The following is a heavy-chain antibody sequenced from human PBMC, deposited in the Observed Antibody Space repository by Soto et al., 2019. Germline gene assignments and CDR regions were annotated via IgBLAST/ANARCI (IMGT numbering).Heavy chain of an antibody. Sequence: SQTLSLTCAISVDSVSSNSAAWNWIRQSPSRGLEWLGRTYYRSKWYNDYAVSVKSRITINPDTSKNQFSLQLNSVTPEDTAVYYCARASIAAAGVHYYYMDVWGKGTTVTVSS. CDR3: ARASIAAAGVHYYYMDV. J-gene: IGHJ6*03. D-gene: IGHD6-13*01. V-gene: IGHV6-1*01. CDR1: VDSVSSNSAA. CDR2: TYYRSKWYN.